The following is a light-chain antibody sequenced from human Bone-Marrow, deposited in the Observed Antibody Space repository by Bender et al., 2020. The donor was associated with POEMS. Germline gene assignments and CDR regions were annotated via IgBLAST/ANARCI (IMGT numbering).Light chain of an antibody. V-gene: IGLV1-47*02. CDR1: NSNIGSNS. Sequence: QSVLTQPPSASGTPGQSVILSCSGSNSNIGSNSVHWYQQVPGQAPKLLIYNNSQRPSGVPDRFSGSSSGTSASLAISGLRSEDEDDYYCAGWDGSGVVFGGGTKLTVL. J-gene: IGLJ2*01. CDR3: AGWDGSGVV. CDR2: NNS.